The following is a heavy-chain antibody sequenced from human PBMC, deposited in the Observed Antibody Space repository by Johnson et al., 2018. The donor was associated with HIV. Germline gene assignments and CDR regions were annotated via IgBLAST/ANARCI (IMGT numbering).Heavy chain of an antibody. CDR3: AKDRRQSSWELLDDAFDI. CDR1: GFTSSSYG. J-gene: IGHJ3*02. CDR2: IRYDGSNK. D-gene: IGHD1-26*01. Sequence: QVQLVESGGGVVQPGRSLRLSCAASGFTSSSYGMHWVRQAPGKGLEWVAFIRYDGSNKYYADSVKGRFTISRDNSKNTLYLQMNSLRAEDTAVYYCAKDRRQSSWELLDDAFDIWGQGTMVTVSS. V-gene: IGHV3-30*02.